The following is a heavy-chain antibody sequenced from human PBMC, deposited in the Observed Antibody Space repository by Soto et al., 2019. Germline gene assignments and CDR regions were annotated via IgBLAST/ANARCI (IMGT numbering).Heavy chain of an antibody. D-gene: IGHD2-15*01. V-gene: IGHV1-3*01. CDR2: INAGNGNT. CDR1: GYTFTSYA. Sequence: ASVKVSCKASGYTFTSYAMHWARQAPGQRLEWMGWINAGNGNTKYSQKFQGRVTITRDTSASTAYMELSSLRSEDTAVYYCARALGYCSGGSCYSWFDPWGQGTLVTVSS. CDR3: ARALGYCSGGSCYSWFDP. J-gene: IGHJ5*02.